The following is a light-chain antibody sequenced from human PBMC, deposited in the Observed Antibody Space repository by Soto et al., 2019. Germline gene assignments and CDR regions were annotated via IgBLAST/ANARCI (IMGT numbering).Light chain of an antibody. J-gene: IGLJ1*01. CDR2: DVS. CDR1: SSDFGGYNY. Sequence: QSALTQPASVSGSPGQSITISCTGNSSDFGGYNYVSWYQQHPGKAPKLMIYDVSNRPSGASNRFSGSKSGNTASLTISGLQAEDEADYYCSSYTSSSTLEVFGTGTKVTVL. V-gene: IGLV2-14*01. CDR3: SSYTSSSTLEV.